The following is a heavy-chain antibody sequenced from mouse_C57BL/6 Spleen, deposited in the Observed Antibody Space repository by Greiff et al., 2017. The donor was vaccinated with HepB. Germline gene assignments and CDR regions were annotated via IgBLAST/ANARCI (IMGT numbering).Heavy chain of an antibody. D-gene: IGHD1-1*01. CDR2: INPNNGGT. Sequence: VQLQQSGPELVKPGASVKMSCKASGYTFTDYNMHWVKQSHGKSLERIGYINPNNGGTSYNQKFKGKATLTVNKSSSTAYMELRSLTSEDSAVYYCARSLYGSPFAYWGQGTLVTVSA. CDR1: GYTFTDYN. J-gene: IGHJ3*01. V-gene: IGHV1-22*01. CDR3: ARSLYGSPFAY.